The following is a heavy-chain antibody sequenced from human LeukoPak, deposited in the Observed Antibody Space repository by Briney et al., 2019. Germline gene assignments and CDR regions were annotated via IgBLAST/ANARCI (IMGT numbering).Heavy chain of an antibody. D-gene: IGHD2-15*01. V-gene: IGHV3-74*01. CDR2: INDDGSDT. CDR1: GFTFKLYW. J-gene: IGHJ5*02. Sequence: GGSLRLSCAASGFTFKLYWMHWVRQVPGKGPVWVARINDDGSDTVYADSVKGRFTISRDDAKNMLFLQMNSPRGEDTAVYHCVRGGPSTWSWGQGTLVTVSS. CDR3: VRGGPSTWS.